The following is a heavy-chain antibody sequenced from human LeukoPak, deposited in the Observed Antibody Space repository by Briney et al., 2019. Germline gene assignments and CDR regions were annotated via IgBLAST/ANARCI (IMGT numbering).Heavy chain of an antibody. V-gene: IGHV3-74*01. Sequence: GSLRLSCAASGFTFSSYWMHWVRQAPGKGLVWVSRINSDGSSTSYADSVKGRFTISRDNAKNSLYLQMNSLRAEDTAVYYCARETHVYDFWSGYYGMYYYYMDVWGKGTTVTVSS. D-gene: IGHD3-3*01. CDR3: ARETHVYDFWSGYYGMYYYYMDV. CDR1: GFTFSSYW. J-gene: IGHJ6*03. CDR2: INSDGSST.